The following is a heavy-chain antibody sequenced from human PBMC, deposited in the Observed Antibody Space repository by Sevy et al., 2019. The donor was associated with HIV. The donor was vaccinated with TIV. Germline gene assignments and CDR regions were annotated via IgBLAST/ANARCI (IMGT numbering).Heavy chain of an antibody. J-gene: IGHJ5*02. CDR3: ARGFCISSSCSGSS. D-gene: IGHD2-2*01. CDR1: GFSFNRFN. CDR2: HSTSSNNI. Sequence: EAPKISRAAPGFSFNRFNINRVRQAPGEGVGWGSHHSTSSNNIYYADSVKGRFTISRDNAKNSLYLQMNSLRAEDTAVYYCARGFCISSSCSGSSWGQGTLVTVSS. V-gene: IGHV3-48*01.